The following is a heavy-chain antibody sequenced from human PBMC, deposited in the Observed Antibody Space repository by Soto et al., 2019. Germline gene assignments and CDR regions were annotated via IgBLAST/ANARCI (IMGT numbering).Heavy chain of an antibody. CDR3: ARTYGSGLRGTRDI. J-gene: IGHJ3*02. D-gene: IGHD3-10*01. V-gene: IGHV4-30-2*01. CDR1: GGSISSGGYS. Sequence: PSETLSLTCAVSGGSISSGGYSWSWIRQPPGKGLEWIGYIYHSGSTYYNPSLKSRVTISVDRPKNQLSLKLSSVTAADTAVYYCARTYGSGLRGTRDIWGEGTMVTVS. CDR2: IYHSGST.